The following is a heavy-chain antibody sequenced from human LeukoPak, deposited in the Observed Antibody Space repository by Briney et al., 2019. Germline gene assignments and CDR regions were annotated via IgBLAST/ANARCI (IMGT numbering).Heavy chain of an antibody. CDR1: GYTFTSYD. J-gene: IGHJ6*03. CDR2: MNPNSGNT. CDR3: ARAPVPAAIRNRVKRYYYYYYMDV. V-gene: IGHV1-8*03. D-gene: IGHD2-2*02. Sequence: ASVKVSCKASGYTFTSYDINWVRQATGQGLEWMGWMNPNSGNTGYAQKFQGRVTITRNTSISTAYMELSSLRSEDTAVYYCARAPVPAAIRNRVKRYYYYYYMDVWGKGTTVTVSS.